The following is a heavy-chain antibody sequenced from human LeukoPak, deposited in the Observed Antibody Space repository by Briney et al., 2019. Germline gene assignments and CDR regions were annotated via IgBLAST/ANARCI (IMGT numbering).Heavy chain of an antibody. Sequence: SETLSLTCTVSGGSISSYYWSWIRQPAGKGLEWIGRIYTSRSTNYNPSLKSRVTMSVDTSKNQSSLKLSSVTAADTAVYYCARDPPNTAMVTGFDPWGQGTLVTVSS. CDR1: GGSISSYY. J-gene: IGHJ5*02. V-gene: IGHV4-4*07. CDR3: ARDPPNTAMVTGFDP. CDR2: IYTSRST. D-gene: IGHD5-18*01.